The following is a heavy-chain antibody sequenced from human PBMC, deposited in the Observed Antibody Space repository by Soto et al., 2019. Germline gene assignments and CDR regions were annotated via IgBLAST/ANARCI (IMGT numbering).Heavy chain of an antibody. CDR2: IAWNSDII. Sequence: EVQLVESGGGLVQPGRSLRLSCAASGFSFEDYAMHWVRQAPGKGLEWVSGIAWNSDIIGYAESVKGRFTISRDNGTNFLSMQMNCLRPEGTALYYCAKDHYGSALYDMDVWGQGTTVTVSS. J-gene: IGHJ6*02. CDR1: GFSFEDYA. D-gene: IGHD3-10*01. CDR3: AKDHYGSALYDMDV. V-gene: IGHV3-9*01.